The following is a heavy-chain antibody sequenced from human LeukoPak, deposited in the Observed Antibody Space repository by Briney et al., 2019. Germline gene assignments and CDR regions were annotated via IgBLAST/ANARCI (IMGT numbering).Heavy chain of an antibody. CDR3: ARGKVGTDFDY. CDR1: GDSISSYY. V-gene: IGHV4-4*07. CDR2: IYTRGSI. J-gene: IGHJ4*02. Sequence: SETPSLTCTVSGDSISSYYWSWIRQPAGKGLEWIGRIYTRGSINYNPSLKSRVTMSVDTSKNRFSLNLSSVTAADTAVYYCARGKVGTDFDYWGQGTLVTVSS. D-gene: IGHD1-1*01.